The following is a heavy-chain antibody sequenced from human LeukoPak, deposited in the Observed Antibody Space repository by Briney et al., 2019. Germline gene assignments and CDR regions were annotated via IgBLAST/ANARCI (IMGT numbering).Heavy chain of an antibody. CDR3: ASGVPFGAIKV. V-gene: IGHV4-59*01. D-gene: IGHD1-26*01. CDR2: IYYSGST. CDR1: GGSISSYY. J-gene: IGHJ4*02. Sequence: SETLSLTCTVSGGSISSYYWSWIRQPPGKGLEWIGYIYYSGSTNYNPSLKSRVTISVDTSKKQFSLKLSSVTAADTAVYYCASGVPFGAIKVWGQGTLVTVPS.